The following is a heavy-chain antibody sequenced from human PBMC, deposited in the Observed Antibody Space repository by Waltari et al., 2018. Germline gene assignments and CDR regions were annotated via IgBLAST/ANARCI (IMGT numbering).Heavy chain of an antibody. D-gene: IGHD3-3*01. CDR3: ARRDRDYTAYDLDY. CDR1: GYDLSRYW. Sequence: EEQLVQSGAEVKKPGESLKSSWTVFGYDLSRYWIGWVGQMPGKGLEGMGIIYPGDSDTRYSPSFQGQVTISADKSTSTAYLQWNSLKASDSAIYYCARRDRDYTAYDLDYWGQGTLVTVSS. CDR2: IYPGDSDT. V-gene: IGHV5-51*01. J-gene: IGHJ4*02.